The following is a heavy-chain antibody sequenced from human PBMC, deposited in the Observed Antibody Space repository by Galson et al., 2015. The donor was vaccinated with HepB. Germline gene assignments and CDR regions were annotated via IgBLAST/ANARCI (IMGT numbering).Heavy chain of an antibody. CDR2: ISAYNGNT. CDR1: GYTFTSYG. Sequence: SCKASGYTFTSYGISWVRQAPGQGLEWMGWISAYNGNTNYAQKLQGRVTMTTDTSTSTAYMELRSLRSDDTAVYYCARDRRPIAAAGTQSDYWGQGTLVTVSS. J-gene: IGHJ4*02. D-gene: IGHD6-13*01. V-gene: IGHV1-18*04. CDR3: ARDRRPIAAAGTQSDY.